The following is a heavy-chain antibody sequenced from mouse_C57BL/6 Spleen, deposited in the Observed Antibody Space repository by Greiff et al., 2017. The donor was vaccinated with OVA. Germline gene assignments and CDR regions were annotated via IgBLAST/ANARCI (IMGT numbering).Heavy chain of an antibody. V-gene: IGHV5-6*01. D-gene: IGHD1-1*01. CDR2: ISSGGSYT. Sequence: EVQLVESGGDLVKPGGSLKLSCAASGFTFSSYGMSWVRQTPDKRLEWVATISSGGSYTYYPDSVKGRFTISRDNAKNTLYLQMSSLKSEDTAMYYCARHGDHTVVASYYFDYWGQGTTLTVSS. J-gene: IGHJ2*01. CDR1: GFTFSSYG. CDR3: ARHGDHTVVASYYFDY.